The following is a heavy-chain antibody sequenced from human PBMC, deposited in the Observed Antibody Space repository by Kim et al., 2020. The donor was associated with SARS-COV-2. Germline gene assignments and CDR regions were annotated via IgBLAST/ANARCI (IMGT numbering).Heavy chain of an antibody. J-gene: IGHJ6*02. CDR1: GFTFSSYG. CDR2: IWYDGSNK. V-gene: IGHV3-33*01. Sequence: EGSLRLSCAASGFTFSSYGMHWVRQAPGKGLEWVAVIWYDGSNKYYADSVKGRFTISRDNSKNTLYLQMNSLRAEDTAVYYCARDKNKPPGGMDVWGQGTTVTVSS. CDR3: ARDKNKPPGGMDV.